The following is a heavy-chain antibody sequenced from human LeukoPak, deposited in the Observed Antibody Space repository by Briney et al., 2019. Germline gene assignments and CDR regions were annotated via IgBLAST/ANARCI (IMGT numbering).Heavy chain of an antibody. J-gene: IGHJ4*02. CDR3: ARGRRDGYNKAPYFDY. V-gene: IGHV4-59*01. CDR2: IYYSGST. D-gene: IGHD5-24*01. CDR1: GGSISSYY. Sequence: PSETLSLTCTVSGGSISSYYWSWIRQPPGKGLEWIGYIYYSGSTNYNPSLKSRVTISVDTSKNQFSPKLSSVTAADTAAYYCARGRRDGYNKAPYFDYWGQGTLVTVSS.